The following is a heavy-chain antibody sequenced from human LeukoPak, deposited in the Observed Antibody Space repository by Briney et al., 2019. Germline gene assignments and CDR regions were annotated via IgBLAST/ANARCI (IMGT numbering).Heavy chain of an antibody. CDR2: IKQDGSDK. J-gene: IGHJ4*02. D-gene: IGHD6-19*01. CDR3: ARYNSAWKTDDY. V-gene: IGHV3-7*03. CDR1: GFTFNSYW. Sequence: GGSLGLSCAASGFTFNSYWMPWVRQAPGKGLEWVADIKQDGSDKYYAGSVKGRFTISRDNAKNSLYLQMNSLRAEDTAVYFCARYNSAWKTDDYWGRGTLVTVSS.